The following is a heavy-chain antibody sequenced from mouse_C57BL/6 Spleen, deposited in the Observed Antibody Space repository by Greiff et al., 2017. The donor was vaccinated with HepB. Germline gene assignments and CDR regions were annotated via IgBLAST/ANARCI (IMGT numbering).Heavy chain of an antibody. V-gene: IGHV2-9-1*01. CDR1: GFSLTSYA. Sequence: VMLVESGPGLVAPSQSLSITCTVSGFSLTSYAISWVRQPPGKGLEWLGVIWTGGGTNYNSALKSRLSISKDNSKSKVFLKMNSLQTDDTARYYCARPYDYDEEAGLAYWGQGTLVTVSA. D-gene: IGHD2-4*01. CDR2: IWTGGGT. CDR3: ARPYDYDEEAGLAY. J-gene: IGHJ3*01.